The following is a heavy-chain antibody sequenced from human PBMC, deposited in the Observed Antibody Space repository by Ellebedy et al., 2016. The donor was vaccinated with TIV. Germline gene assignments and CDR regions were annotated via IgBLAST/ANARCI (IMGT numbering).Heavy chain of an antibody. D-gene: IGHD4-23*01. CDR3: ARDPVGVGPAFDV. V-gene: IGHV3-23*01. J-gene: IGHJ3*01. CDR1: GFTFSSYA. Sequence: PGGSLRLSCTTSGFTFSSYAMGWVRQAPGRGLEWVSAIDGTSYSTFYADSVKGRFTISRDNSKDTLYLQMNSLRAEDTAIYYCARDPVGVGPAFDVWGQGTMVTVSS. CDR2: IDGTSYST.